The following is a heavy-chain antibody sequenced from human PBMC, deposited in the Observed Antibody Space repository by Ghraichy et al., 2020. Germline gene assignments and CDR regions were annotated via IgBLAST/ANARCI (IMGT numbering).Heavy chain of an antibody. V-gene: IGHV1-24*01. CDR2: FDPEDGET. D-gene: IGHD6-13*01. J-gene: IGHJ4*02. CDR3: ATPAPIAAAGDFDY. CDR1: GYTLTELS. Sequence: ASVKVSCKVSGYTLTELSMHWVRQAPGKGLEWMGGFDPEDGETIYAQKFQGRVTMTEDTSTDTAYMELSSLRSEDTAVYYCATPAPIAAAGDFDYWGQGTLVTVSS.